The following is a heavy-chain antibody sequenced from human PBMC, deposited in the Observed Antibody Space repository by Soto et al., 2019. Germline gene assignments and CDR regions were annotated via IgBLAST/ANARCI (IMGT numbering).Heavy chain of an antibody. CDR2: IKGDGSEK. J-gene: IGHJ4*02. D-gene: IGHD5-12*01. V-gene: IGHV3-7*05. CDR3: ARSGYIYEPLDY. Sequence: GGSLRLSCAASGFTFSTYWMTWVRQAPGKGLEWVANIKGDGSEKHFVDSVRGRFTISRDNAKNSLYLQMNTLTVEDTAVYFCARSGYIYEPLDYWGQGTLVTVSS. CDR1: GFTFSTYW.